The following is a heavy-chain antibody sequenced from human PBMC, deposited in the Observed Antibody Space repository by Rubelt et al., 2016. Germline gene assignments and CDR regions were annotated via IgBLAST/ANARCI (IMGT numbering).Heavy chain of an antibody. J-gene: IGHJ4*02. Sequence: AQQFQGRVTMTRNTSISTAYMELSSLRSEDTAVYYCARDLGSQPFLSLYYWGQGTLVTVSS. CDR3: ARDLGSQPFLSLYY. V-gene: IGHV1-8*01. D-gene: IGHD1-14*01.